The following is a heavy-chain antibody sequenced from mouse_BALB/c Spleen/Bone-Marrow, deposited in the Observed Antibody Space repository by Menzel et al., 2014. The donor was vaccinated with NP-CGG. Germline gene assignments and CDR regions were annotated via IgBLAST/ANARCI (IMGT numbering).Heavy chain of an antibody. CDR2: INPSSGYT. J-gene: IGHJ3*01. Sequence: QVQLQQSGAELARPGASVKMSCKASGYTFTSYTMHWVKRRPGQGLEWIGYINPSSGYTNYNQNFKDKATLTADKSSSSAYMQLSSLTSEDSAVYYCARDWTIPFAYWGQGTLVTVSA. V-gene: IGHV1-4*01. CDR3: ARDWTIPFAY. D-gene: IGHD1-1*02. CDR1: GYTFTSYT.